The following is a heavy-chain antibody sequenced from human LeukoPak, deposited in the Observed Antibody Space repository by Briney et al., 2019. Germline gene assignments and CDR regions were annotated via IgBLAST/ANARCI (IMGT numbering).Heavy chain of an antibody. V-gene: IGHV3-33*08. J-gene: IGHJ4*02. CDR1: GFTFSSYG. Sequence: PGGSLRLSCAASGFTFSSYGMHWVRQAPGKGLEWVAVIWYDGSNKYYADSVKGRFTISGDNSKNTLYLQMNSLRAEDTAVYYCAREYCGGDCYRDYWGQGTLVTVSS. CDR2: IWYDGSNK. CDR3: AREYCGGDCYRDY. D-gene: IGHD2-21*02.